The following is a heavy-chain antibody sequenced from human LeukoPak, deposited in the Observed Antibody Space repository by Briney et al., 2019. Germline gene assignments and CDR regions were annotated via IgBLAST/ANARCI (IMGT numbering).Heavy chain of an antibody. CDR2: IRYDGSNK. D-gene: IGHD3-10*01. V-gene: IGHV3-30*02. Sequence: GGSLRLSCAASGFTFSSYGMHWVRQAPGKGLEWVAFIRYDGSNKYYAGSVKGRFTISRDNSKNTMYLQMNSLRAEDTAVYYCAKDYSKTSYYGSGTYYRPNWFDPWGQGTLVTVSS. CDR3: AKDYSKTSYYGSGTYYRPNWFDP. CDR1: GFTFSSYG. J-gene: IGHJ5*02.